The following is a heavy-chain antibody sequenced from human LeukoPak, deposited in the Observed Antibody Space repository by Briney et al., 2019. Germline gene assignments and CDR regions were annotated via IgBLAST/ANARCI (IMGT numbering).Heavy chain of an antibody. V-gene: IGHV4-59*01. CDR3: ASGSTSWIFGMDV. CDR1: GGSISSYY. Sequence: SETLSLTCTVSGGSISSYYWSWVRQPPGKGLEWNGYIYYSGSTNYNPSLKSRVTISVDTSKNQFSLKLSSVTAADTAVYYCASGSTSWIFGMDVWGQGTTVTVSS. CDR2: IYYSGST. J-gene: IGHJ6*02. D-gene: IGHD2-2*01.